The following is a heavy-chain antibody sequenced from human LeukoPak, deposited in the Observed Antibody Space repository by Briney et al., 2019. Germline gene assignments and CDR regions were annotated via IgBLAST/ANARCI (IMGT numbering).Heavy chain of an antibody. CDR1: GFTVSSNY. V-gene: IGHV3-53*01. CDR2: IYSGGST. J-gene: IGHJ4*02. D-gene: IGHD3-16*01. CDR3: ARDQFAFALFDY. Sequence: PGGSLRLSCAASGFTVSSNYMSWVRQAPGKGLEWVSVIYSGGSTYYSDSVKGRLTISRDSSQNRLYLQMNSLRAEDTAVYYCARDQFAFALFDYWGPGTLVTVSS.